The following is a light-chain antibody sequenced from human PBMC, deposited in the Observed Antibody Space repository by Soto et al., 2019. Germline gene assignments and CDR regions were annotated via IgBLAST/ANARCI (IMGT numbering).Light chain of an antibody. CDR3: QQTYTSPGT. V-gene: IGKV1-39*01. CDR1: QSVSKY. CDR2: AAS. J-gene: IGKJ1*01. Sequence: DIQMTQSPSSLSASVGDRITINCRASQSVSKYLNWYQHKLGKAPELLIYAASSLYSGVPSRFSCSGSGTYFTLTISNLQPEASASDYCQQTYTSPGTFGQGTKVEIK.